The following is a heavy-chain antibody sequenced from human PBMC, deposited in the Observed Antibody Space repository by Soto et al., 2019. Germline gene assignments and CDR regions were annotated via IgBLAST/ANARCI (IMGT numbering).Heavy chain of an antibody. D-gene: IGHD3-16*02. CDR2: ISAYNGNT. Sequence: QVQLVQSGAEVKKPGASVKVSCKASGYTFTSYGISWVRQAPGQGLEWMGWISAYNGNTNYAQKLQGRVTMTTDTSPSPAXXEXRNXRSDDTAVYYCARGMDEYYDYVWGCYRSRLRARDYCGQGTLVTVSS. V-gene: IGHV1-18*01. J-gene: IGHJ4*02. CDR1: GYTFTSYG. CDR3: ARGMDEYYDYVWGCYRSRLRARDY.